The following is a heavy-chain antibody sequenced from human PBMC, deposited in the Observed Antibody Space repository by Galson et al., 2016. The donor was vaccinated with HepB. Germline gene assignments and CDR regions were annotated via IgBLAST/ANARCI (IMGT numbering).Heavy chain of an antibody. V-gene: IGHV1-69*13. CDR2: IIPLFGTA. D-gene: IGHD3-10*01. CDR3: AGDYYGSGSGLGY. Sequence: SVKVSCKASGGTFNSYDFSWVRQAPGQGLEWMGGIIPLFGTANYAQKFQGRLTITADESTTTVYMDLSSLRSQDTAVYFCAGDYYGSGSGLGYWGQGTLVTVSS. CDR1: GGTFNSYD. J-gene: IGHJ4*02.